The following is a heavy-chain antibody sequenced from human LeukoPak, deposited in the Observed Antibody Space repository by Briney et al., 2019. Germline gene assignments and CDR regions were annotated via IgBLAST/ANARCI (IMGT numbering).Heavy chain of an antibody. CDR2: INHSGST. J-gene: IGHJ6*03. CDR3: ARGSRSIWYYYYMDV. D-gene: IGHD3-3*01. V-gene: IGHV4-34*01. Sequence: SETLSLTCAVYGGSFSGYYWSWIRQPPRKGLEWIGEINHSGSTNYNPSLKSRVIISVDTSKNQFSLKLSSVTAADTAVYYCARGSRSIWYYYYMDVWGKGTTVTVSS. CDR1: GGSFSGYY.